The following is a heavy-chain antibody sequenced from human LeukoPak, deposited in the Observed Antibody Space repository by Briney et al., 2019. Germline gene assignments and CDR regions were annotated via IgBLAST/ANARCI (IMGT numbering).Heavy chain of an antibody. J-gene: IGHJ6*03. CDR3: ARGGRPYYYYYYYMDV. V-gene: IGHV3-13*01. Sequence: PGGSLRLSCAASGFTFSSYDMHWVRQATGKGLEWVSAIGTAGDTYYPGSVKGRFTISRENAKNSLYLQMNSLRAGDTAVYYCARGGRPYYYYYYYMDVWGKGTTVTVSS. CDR1: GFTFSSYD. D-gene: IGHD1-26*01. CDR2: IGTAGDT.